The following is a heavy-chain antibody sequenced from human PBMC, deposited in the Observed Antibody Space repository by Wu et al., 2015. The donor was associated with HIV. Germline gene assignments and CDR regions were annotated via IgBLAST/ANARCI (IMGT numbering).Heavy chain of an antibody. J-gene: IGHJ3*02. V-gene: IGHV1-69*13. D-gene: IGHD2-2*01. CDR1: GGTFSSYA. Sequence: QVQLVQSGAEVKKFGSSVKVSCKASGGTFSSYAISWVRQAPGQGLEWMGGIIPFFGIANYAQNFQGRVTITVDDSTSTAYMQLNSLRPEDTAVFYCATTNRDQLLSHGRTTGGLLAFDIWGQGTVVTVSS. CDR2: IIPFFGIA. CDR3: ATTNRDQLLSHGRTTGGLLAFDI.